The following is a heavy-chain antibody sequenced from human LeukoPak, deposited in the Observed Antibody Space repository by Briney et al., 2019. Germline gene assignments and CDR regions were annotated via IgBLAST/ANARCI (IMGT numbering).Heavy chain of an antibody. V-gene: IGHV3-23*01. CDR1: GFTFSSYA. J-gene: IGHJ4*02. Sequence: PGGSLRLSCAASGFTFSSYAMSWVRQAPGKGLEWVSAISGSGGSTYYADSVKGRFTISRDNSKNTLYLQMNSLRAEDTAVYYCAKTQDIVVVVAAYYFDYWGQGTLVTVSS. D-gene: IGHD2-15*01. CDR2: ISGSGGST. CDR3: AKTQDIVVVVAAYYFDY.